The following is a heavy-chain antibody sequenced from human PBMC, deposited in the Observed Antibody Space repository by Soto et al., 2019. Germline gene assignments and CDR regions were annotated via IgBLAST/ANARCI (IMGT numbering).Heavy chain of an antibody. CDR1: GGSISSSSYY. Sequence: SETLSLTCTVSGGSISSSSYYWGWIRQPPGKGLEWIGSIYYSGSTYYNPSLKSRVTISVDTSKNQFSLKLSSVTAADTAVYYCARHHPRYSGYEHFDYWGQGTLVTVSS. D-gene: IGHD5-12*01. CDR3: ARHHPRYSGYEHFDY. CDR2: IYYSGST. J-gene: IGHJ4*02. V-gene: IGHV4-39*01.